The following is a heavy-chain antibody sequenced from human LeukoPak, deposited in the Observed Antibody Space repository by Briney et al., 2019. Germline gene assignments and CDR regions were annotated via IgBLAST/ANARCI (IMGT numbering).Heavy chain of an antibody. J-gene: IGHJ6*02. D-gene: IGHD3-16*01. V-gene: IGHV3-23*01. CDR3: AKPRWGSGWSYGMDV. CDR2: ISGSGVST. Sequence: PGGSLRLSCAASGFTFDDYTMHWVRQAPGKGLEWVSAISGSGVSTYYADSVKGRFTISRDNAKNSLYLQMNSLRAEDTALYYCAKPRWGSGWSYGMDVWGQGTTVTVSS. CDR1: GFTFDDYT.